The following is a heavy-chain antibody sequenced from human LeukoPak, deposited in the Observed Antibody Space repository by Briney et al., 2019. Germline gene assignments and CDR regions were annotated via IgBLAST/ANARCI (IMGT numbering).Heavy chain of an antibody. CDR3: ARDGGRRWLQSPQPVDY. CDR1: GGPISSSSYY. D-gene: IGHD5-24*01. Sequence: SETLSLTCTVSGGPISSSSYYWGWIRQPPGKGLEWIGSIYYSGSTYYNPSLKSRVTISVDTSKNQFSLKLSSVTAADTAVYYCARDGGRRWLQSPQPVDYWGQGTLVTVSS. J-gene: IGHJ4*02. CDR2: IYYSGST. V-gene: IGHV4-39*07.